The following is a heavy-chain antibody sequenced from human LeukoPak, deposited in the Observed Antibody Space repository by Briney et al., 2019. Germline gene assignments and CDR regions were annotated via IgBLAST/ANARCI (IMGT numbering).Heavy chain of an antibody. Sequence: ASVKVSCKASGYTFTGYYMHWVRQAPGQGLEWMGWINPNSGGTNYAQKFQGWVTMTRDTSISTAYMKLSRLRSDDTAVYYCARGVTMVRGVTHLGYWGQGTLVTVSS. CDR3: ARGVTMVRGVTHLGY. J-gene: IGHJ4*02. CDR1: GYTFTGYY. V-gene: IGHV1-2*04. D-gene: IGHD3-10*01. CDR2: INPNSGGT.